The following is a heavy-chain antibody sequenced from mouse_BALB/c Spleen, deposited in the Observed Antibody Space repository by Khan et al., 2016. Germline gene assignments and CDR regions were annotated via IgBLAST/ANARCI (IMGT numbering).Heavy chain of an antibody. Sequence: VQLQQSGAELVKPGASVKLSCTASGFNIKDTYMHWVKQRPEQGLEWIGRIDPANGNTKYDPKFQGKATIIVDTSSNTASLQLSSLTSEDTAVYYCARWYDGYWGQGTTLTVSS. V-gene: IGHV14-3*02. CDR1: GFNIKDTY. CDR3: ARWYDGY. D-gene: IGHD2-14*01. J-gene: IGHJ2*01. CDR2: IDPANGNT.